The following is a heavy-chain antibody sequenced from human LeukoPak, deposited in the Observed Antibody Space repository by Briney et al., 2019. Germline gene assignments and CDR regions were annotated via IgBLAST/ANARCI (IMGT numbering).Heavy chain of an antibody. CDR1: GGSISSYY. CDR2: IYYSGST. CDR3: ARDSGSNYYFDY. D-gene: IGHD4-11*01. J-gene: IGHJ4*02. Sequence: PSETLSLTCTVSGGSISSYYWSCIRQPPGKGLEWIGYIYYSGSTNYNPSLKSRVTISVDTSKNQFSLKLSSVTAADTAVYYCARDSGSNYYFDYWGQGTLVTVSS. V-gene: IGHV4-59*01.